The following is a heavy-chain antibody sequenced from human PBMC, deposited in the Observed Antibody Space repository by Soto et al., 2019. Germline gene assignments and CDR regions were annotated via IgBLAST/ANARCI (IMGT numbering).Heavy chain of an antibody. V-gene: IGHV4-34*01. Sequence: QVQLQQWGAGLVKPSETLSLSCAVYGQSFSGHSWAWIRQPPGKGLEWIGGINESGSTYYNPSLNSRVIIPTDTSEDSFSLKPSSVSAPDTAAYFCARGSGIVALPGELEDVKYDYRGQGTLVNVSS. CDR1: GQSFSGHS. J-gene: IGHJ4*02. CDR3: ARGSGIVALPGELEDVKYDY. D-gene: IGHD1-1*01. CDR2: INESGST.